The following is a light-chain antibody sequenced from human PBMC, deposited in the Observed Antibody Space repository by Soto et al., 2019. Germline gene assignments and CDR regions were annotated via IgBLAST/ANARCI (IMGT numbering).Light chain of an antibody. V-gene: IGKV3-20*01. J-gene: IGKJ1*01. CDR2: ATS. Sequence: IVLTQSPGTLSLSPGERATVSCRASQSVSSIYLVWYQQKPGQAPSLLIYATSSRATGIPDRFSGSGSGTDFSLTITRLEPEDFAVYYCQQYGSSPRTFGQGTKVDIK. CDR1: QSVSSIY. CDR3: QQYGSSPRT.